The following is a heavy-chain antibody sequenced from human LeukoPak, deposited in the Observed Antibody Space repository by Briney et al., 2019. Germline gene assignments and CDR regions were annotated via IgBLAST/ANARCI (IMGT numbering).Heavy chain of an antibody. Sequence: ASVKVSCKASGYTFTSYGISWVRQAPGQGLEWMGWISAYNGNKNYAQKLQGRVTMTTDTSTSTAYMELRSLRSDDTAVYYCARDIGSSSSWSQFDCWGQGTLVTVSS. J-gene: IGHJ4*02. D-gene: IGHD6-13*01. CDR2: ISAYNGNK. V-gene: IGHV1-18*01. CDR3: ARDIGSSSSWSQFDC. CDR1: GYTFTSYG.